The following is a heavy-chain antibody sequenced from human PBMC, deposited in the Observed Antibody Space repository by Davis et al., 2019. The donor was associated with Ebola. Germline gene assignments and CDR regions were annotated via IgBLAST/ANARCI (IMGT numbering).Heavy chain of an antibody. CDR1: GGSISSYY. J-gene: IGHJ4*02. CDR3: ARVGITDVRADVDYDILTGYHYYFDY. CDR2: IYYSGST. V-gene: IGHV4-59*01. D-gene: IGHD3-9*01. Sequence: PSETLSLTCTVSGGSISSYYWSWIRQPPGKGLEWIGYIYYSGSTNYNPSLKSRVTISVDTSKNQFSLKLSSVTAADTAVYYCARVGITDVRADVDYDILTGYHYYFDYWGQGTLVTVSS.